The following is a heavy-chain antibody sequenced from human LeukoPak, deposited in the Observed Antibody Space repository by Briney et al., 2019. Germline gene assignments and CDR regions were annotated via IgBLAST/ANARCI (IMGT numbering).Heavy chain of an antibody. CDR1: GFTFSSYG. CDR2: ISYDGSHK. Sequence: PGRSLRLSCAASGFTFSSYGMHWVRQAPGRGLEWVAIISYDGSHKYDADSVKGRFTISRDNSKNTLYLQMNSLKGEDTAVYYCAKDRNYLGTLDYWGQGTLVTVSS. V-gene: IGHV3-30*18. D-gene: IGHD1-1*01. CDR3: AKDRNYLGTLDY. J-gene: IGHJ4*02.